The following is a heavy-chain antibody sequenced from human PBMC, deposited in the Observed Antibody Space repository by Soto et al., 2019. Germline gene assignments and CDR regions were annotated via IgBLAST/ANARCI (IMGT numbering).Heavy chain of an antibody. J-gene: IGHJ6*02. CDR2: INSDGSST. CDR1: GFTFSSYW. V-gene: IGHV3-74*01. D-gene: IGHD4-17*01. CDR3: ARDRGYGDYSYYYYGMDV. Sequence: PGGSLRLSCAASGFTFSSYWMHWVRQAPGKGLVWVSRINSDGSSTSYADSVKGRFTISRDNAKNTLYLQMNSLRAEDTAVYYCARDRGYGDYSYYYYGMDVWGQGTTVTVAS.